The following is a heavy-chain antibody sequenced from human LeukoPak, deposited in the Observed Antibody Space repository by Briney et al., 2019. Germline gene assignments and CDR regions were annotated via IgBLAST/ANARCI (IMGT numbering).Heavy chain of an antibody. V-gene: IGHV4-30-2*01. D-gene: IGHD6-6*01. CDR3: ARGASPQRVYQLSFQDAFDI. Sequence: SETLSLTCTVSGGSISSGGYYWSWIRQPPGKGLEWIGYIYHSGSTYYNPSLKSRVTISVDRSKNQFSLKLSSVTAADTAVYYCARGASPQRVYQLSFQDAFDIWGQGTMVTVSS. CDR1: GGSISSGGYY. CDR2: IYHSGST. J-gene: IGHJ3*02.